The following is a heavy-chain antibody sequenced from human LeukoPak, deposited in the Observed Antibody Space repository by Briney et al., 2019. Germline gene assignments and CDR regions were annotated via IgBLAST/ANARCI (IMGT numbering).Heavy chain of an antibody. Sequence: PGGSLRLSCAASGFTFSSYAMSWVRQAPGKGLEWVSAISGSGGSTYYADSVKGRFTISRDNSKNTLYLQMNSLRAEDTAVYYCANPSLDAYGSGSYIRLGGYWGQGTLVTVSS. V-gene: IGHV3-23*01. CDR1: GFTFSSYA. D-gene: IGHD3-10*01. CDR2: ISGSGGST. CDR3: ANPSLDAYGSGSYIRLGGY. J-gene: IGHJ4*02.